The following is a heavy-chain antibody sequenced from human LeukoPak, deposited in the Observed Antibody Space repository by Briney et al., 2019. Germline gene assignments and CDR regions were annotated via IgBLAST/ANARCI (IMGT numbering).Heavy chain of an antibody. J-gene: IGHJ4*02. V-gene: IGHV3-74*01. CDR2: INSDGSRT. CDR1: GFTFSSYW. D-gene: IGHD4-11*01. Sequence: GGSLRLSCAASGFTFSSYWMHWVRQAPGKGLMWVSRINSDGSRTTYADSVRGRFTISRDNAKSTLYLQMNSLIADDTAVYYCARVRDDYTYFDCWGQGTLVTVSS. CDR3: ARVRDDYTYFDC.